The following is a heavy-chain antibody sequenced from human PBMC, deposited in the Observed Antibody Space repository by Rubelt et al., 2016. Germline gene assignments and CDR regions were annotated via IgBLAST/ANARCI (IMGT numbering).Heavy chain of an antibody. CDR2: FYSGST. J-gene: IGHJ4*02. CDR1: GGSVSTGSYF. D-gene: IGHD6-19*01. V-gene: IGHV4-61*01. Sequence: QVQLRESGPGLVKPSETLSLTCSVSGGSVSTGSYFWNWIRQPPGKGLEWIGYFYSGSTNYKPSLTSRVTISVDTSKNQFSLRLGAMTVADTAVYYWAGSYSSGVSGYWGQGTLVTVSS. CDR3: AGSYSSGVSGY.